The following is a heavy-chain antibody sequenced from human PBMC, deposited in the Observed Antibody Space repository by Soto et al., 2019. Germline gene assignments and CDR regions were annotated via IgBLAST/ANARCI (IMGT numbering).Heavy chain of an antibody. Sequence: QVQLVQSGAEVKKPGASVKVSCKASGYTFTSYAIHWVRQAPGQGLEWMGWINAGNGDTNYSQEFQGRVTISRHTSESTAYMELSGLTSEDTYVYYCASGRRRGQWLVWPMDYWGRGTLVTVSS. CDR2: INAGNGDT. V-gene: IGHV1-3*01. CDR1: GYTFTSYA. J-gene: IGHJ4*02. D-gene: IGHD6-19*01. CDR3: ASGRRRGQWLVWPMDY.